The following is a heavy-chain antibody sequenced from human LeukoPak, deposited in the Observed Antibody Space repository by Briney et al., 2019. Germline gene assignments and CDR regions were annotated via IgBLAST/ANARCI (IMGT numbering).Heavy chain of an antibody. CDR3: ARIRYCGGISCYYIDY. CDR2: IDPNTGDS. D-gene: IGHD2-2*01. Sequence: ASVKVSCKASEYTFTGYYIHWVRQAPGQGLEWMGWIDPNTGDSNYVQKFQGRVTMTRVTSISTAYMELSRLRSDDTAFYYCARIRYCGGISCYYIDYWGQGTLVTVSA. J-gene: IGHJ4*02. V-gene: IGHV1-2*02. CDR1: EYTFTGYY.